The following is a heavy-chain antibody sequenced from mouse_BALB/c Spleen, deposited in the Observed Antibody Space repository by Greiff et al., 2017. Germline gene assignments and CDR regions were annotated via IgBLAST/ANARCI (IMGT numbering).Heavy chain of an antibody. CDR1: GYSITSGYY. D-gene: IGHD2-1*01. J-gene: IGHJ3*01. V-gene: IGHV3-6*02. CDR2: ISYDGSN. Sequence: VQLKESGPGLVKPSQSLSLTCSVTGYSITSGYYWNWIRQFPGNKLEWMGYISYDGSNNYNPSLKNRISITRDTSKNQFFLKLNSVTTEDTATYYCARGPIYYGNYVAWFAYWGQGTLVTVSA. CDR3: ARGPIYYGNYVAWFAY.